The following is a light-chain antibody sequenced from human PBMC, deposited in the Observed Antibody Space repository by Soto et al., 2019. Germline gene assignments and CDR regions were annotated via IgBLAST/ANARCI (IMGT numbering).Light chain of an antibody. Sequence: QSVLTQPASVSGSPGQSITISCTGTSSDVGGYNYVSWYQQHPGKAPKLMIYDVTNRPSGVSNRFSGSKSGNTASLTISGLQAEDEADYYCSSYTSSSTPLVFGGGTKVNVL. CDR3: SSYTSSSTPLV. J-gene: IGLJ3*02. CDR2: DVT. CDR1: SSDVGGYNY. V-gene: IGLV2-14*01.